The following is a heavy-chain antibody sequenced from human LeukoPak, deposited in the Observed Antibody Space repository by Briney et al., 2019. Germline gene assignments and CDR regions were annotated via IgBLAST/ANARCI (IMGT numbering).Heavy chain of an antibody. V-gene: IGHV3-23*01. CDR2: ISGSGGST. CDR1: GFTFSSYS. J-gene: IGHJ4*02. D-gene: IGHD2-2*01. CDR3: AKDPGYQVVYCFDY. Sequence: GGSLRLSCTASGFTFSSYSMSWVRQAPGKGLEWVSGISGSGGSTDYADSVKGRFTISRDNSKNTLYLQMNSLRVEDTAVYYCAKDPGYQVVYCFDYWGQGTLVTVSS.